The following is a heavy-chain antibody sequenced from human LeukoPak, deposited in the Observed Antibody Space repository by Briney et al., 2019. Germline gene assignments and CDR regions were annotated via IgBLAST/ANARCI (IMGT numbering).Heavy chain of an antibody. CDR3: ARAAATVTRHLDY. J-gene: IGHJ4*02. Sequence: SVKVSCKASGGTFSSYAISWVRQPPGQGLEWMGGIIPIFGTANYAQKFQGRVTITTDESTSTAYMELSSLRSEDTAVYYCARAAATVTRHLDYWGQGTLVTVSS. D-gene: IGHD4-17*01. CDR2: IIPIFGTA. CDR1: GGTFSSYA. V-gene: IGHV1-69*05.